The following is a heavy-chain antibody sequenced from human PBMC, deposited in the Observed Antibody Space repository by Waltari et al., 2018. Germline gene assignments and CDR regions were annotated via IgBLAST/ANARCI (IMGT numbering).Heavy chain of an antibody. V-gene: IGHV3-21*01. D-gene: IGHD2-15*01. Sequence: EVQLVESGGGLVKPGGSLRLSCAASGFTFSSYSMNWVRQAPGKGLEWVSSISSSSNYRYYADSVKGRFTISRDNAKNSLYLQMNSLRAEDTAVYYCARVKGYGGSDYWGEGTLVTVSS. CDR1: GFTFSSYS. CDR2: ISSSSNYR. J-gene: IGHJ4*02. CDR3: ARVKGYGGSDY.